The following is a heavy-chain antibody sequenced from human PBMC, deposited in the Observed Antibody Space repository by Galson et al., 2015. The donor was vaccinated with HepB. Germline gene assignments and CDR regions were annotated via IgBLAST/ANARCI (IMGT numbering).Heavy chain of an antibody. V-gene: IGHV4-30-4*01. CDR1: GGSISSGDYY. Sequence: SLTCTVSGGSISSGDYYWSWIRQPPGKGLELIGYIDYSGSTYYNPSLESRVTISIDTSKSQFSLKLSSVTAADTAVYYCASLEDIVRYFDNWGQGTLVTVSS. D-gene: IGHD2-15*01. CDR2: IDYSGST. CDR3: ASLEDIVRYFDN. J-gene: IGHJ4*02.